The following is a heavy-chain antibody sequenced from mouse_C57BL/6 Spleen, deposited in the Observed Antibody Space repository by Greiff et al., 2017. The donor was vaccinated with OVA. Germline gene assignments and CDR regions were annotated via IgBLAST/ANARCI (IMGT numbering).Heavy chain of an antibody. CDR2: LYPRSGNT. J-gene: IGHJ3*01. D-gene: IGHD1-1*01. CDR3: ARGDYYGSSPRFAY. CDR1: GYTFTSYG. Sequence: VQLQQSGAELARPGASVKLSCKASGYTFTSYGISWVKQRTGQGLEWIGELYPRSGNTYYNEKFKGKATLTADKSSSTAYMDLRSLTDEDSAVYFCARGDYYGSSPRFAYWGQGTLVTVSA. V-gene: IGHV1-81*01.